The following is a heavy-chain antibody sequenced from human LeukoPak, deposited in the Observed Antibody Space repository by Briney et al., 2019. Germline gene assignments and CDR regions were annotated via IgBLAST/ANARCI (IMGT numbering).Heavy chain of an antibody. CDR3: ARDGVDEDGDCRALDC. V-gene: IGHV3-30*04. CDR2: MSFDGENK. CDR1: GFTFSGYA. D-gene: IGHD2-21*01. Sequence: GGSLRLSCAASGFTFSGYAMHWVRRAPSKGLEWVTVMSFDGENKYYADSVKGRFSISRDNSKDTLYLQMDSLRVEDTAIYFCARDGVDEDGDCRALDCWGQGTLVTVSS. J-gene: IGHJ4*02.